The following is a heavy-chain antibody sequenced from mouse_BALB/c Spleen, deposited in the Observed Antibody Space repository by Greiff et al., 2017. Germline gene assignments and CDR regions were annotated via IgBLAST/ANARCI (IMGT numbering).Heavy chain of an antibody. J-gene: IGHJ4*01. Sequence: EVKVVESGGGLVQPGGSRKLSCAASGFTFSSFGMHWVRQAPEKGLEWVAYISSGSSTIYYADTVKGRFTISRDNPKNTLFLQMTSLRSEDTAMYYCARSGYGNRCAMDYWGQGTSVTVSS. D-gene: IGHD2-10*02. CDR1: GFTFSSFG. CDR2: ISSGSSTI. V-gene: IGHV5-17*02. CDR3: ARSGYGNRCAMDY.